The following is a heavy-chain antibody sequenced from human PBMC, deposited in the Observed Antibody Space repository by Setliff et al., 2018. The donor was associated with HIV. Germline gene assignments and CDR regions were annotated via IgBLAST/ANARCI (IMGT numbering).Heavy chain of an antibody. CDR3: ARDTLTMVRGVMFVPTESYLGMDV. V-gene: IGHV4-39*07. CDR2: VFYSGNT. D-gene: IGHD3-10*01. CDR1: GGSISSSNYY. J-gene: IGHJ6*02. Sequence: SETLSLTCTVSGGSISSSNYYWGWIRQSPGKGLEWIGSVFYSGNTYYNPSPKTRVTISVNTYKNQFSLTLRSVTAADTAVYYCARDTLTMVRGVMFVPTESYLGMDVWGQGTTVTVSS.